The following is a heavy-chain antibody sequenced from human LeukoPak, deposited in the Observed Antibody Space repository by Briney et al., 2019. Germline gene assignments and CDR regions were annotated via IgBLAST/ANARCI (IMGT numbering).Heavy chain of an antibody. CDR1: GGTFSSYA. Sequence: ASVKVSCKASGGTFSSYAISWVRQAPGQGLEWMGGIIPIFGTANYAQKFQGRVTITADESTSTAYMELSSLRSEDTAVYYCARGRDIVVVPAAIHYYGMDVWGQGTTVTVSS. CDR3: ARGRDIVVVPAAIHYYGMDV. V-gene: IGHV1-69*01. D-gene: IGHD2-2*01. CDR2: IIPIFGTA. J-gene: IGHJ6*02.